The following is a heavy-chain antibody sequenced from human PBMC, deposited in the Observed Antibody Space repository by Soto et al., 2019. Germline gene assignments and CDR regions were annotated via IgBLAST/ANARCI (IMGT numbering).Heavy chain of an antibody. V-gene: IGHV3-48*03. J-gene: IGHJ4*02. CDR1: GFPFSSYE. CDR3: VRDLHEPLPADVLQVAN. Sequence: EVQLVESGGDLVQPGGSLSLSFAPPGFPFSSYERHWGLQAQGKGLEWISYISSPVSGTHYADSVKGRFTISRENARNSLSLQMNSLRAEDTAIYYCVRDLHEPLPADVLQVANWGQGTQVTVSS. D-gene: IGHD1-1*01. CDR2: ISSPVSGT.